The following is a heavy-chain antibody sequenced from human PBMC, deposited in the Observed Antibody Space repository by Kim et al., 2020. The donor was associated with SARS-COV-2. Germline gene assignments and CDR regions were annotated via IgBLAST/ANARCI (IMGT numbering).Heavy chain of an antibody. CDR3: AKDSGISSTIRFTYLGVVDAFDI. J-gene: IGHJ3*02. CDR2: ISGSGGST. CDR1: GFTFSSYA. V-gene: IGHV3-23*01. D-gene: IGHD2-2*01. Sequence: GGSLRLSCAASGFTFSSYAMSWVRQAPGKGLEWVSAISGSGGSTYYADSVKGRFTISRDNSKNTLYLQMNSLRAEDTAVYYCAKDSGISSTIRFTYLGVVDAFDIWGQGTMVTVSS.